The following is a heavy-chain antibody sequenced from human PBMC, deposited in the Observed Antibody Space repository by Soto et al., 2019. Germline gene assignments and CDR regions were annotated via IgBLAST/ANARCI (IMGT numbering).Heavy chain of an antibody. CDR2: IRSKAYGGTT. Sequence: GGSLRLSCAASGFTFGDYAMSWVRQAPGKGLEWVGFIRSKAYGGTTEYAASVKGRFTISRDDSKSIAYLQMNSLKTEDTAVYYCTRSGQSPGICDYWGQGTLVTVSS. J-gene: IGHJ4*02. CDR1: GFTFGDYA. CDR3: TRSGQSPGICDY. V-gene: IGHV3-49*04. D-gene: IGHD2-15*01.